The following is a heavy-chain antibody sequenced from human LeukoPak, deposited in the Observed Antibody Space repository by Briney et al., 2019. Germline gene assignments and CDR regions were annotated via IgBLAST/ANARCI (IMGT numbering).Heavy chain of an antibody. CDR3: ARRRRRSSYGMDV. CDR2: IYYSGST. V-gene: IGHV4-39*01. CDR1: GGSISSSSYY. Sequence: SETLSLTCTVSGGSISSSSYYWGWIRQPPGTGLEWIGSIYYSGSTYYNPSLKSRVTISVDTSKNQFSLKLSSVTAADTAVYYCARRRRRSSYGMDVWGQGTTVTVSS. J-gene: IGHJ6*02. D-gene: IGHD6-13*01.